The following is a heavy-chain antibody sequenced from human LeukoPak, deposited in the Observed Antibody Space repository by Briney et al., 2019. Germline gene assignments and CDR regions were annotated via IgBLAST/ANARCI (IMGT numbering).Heavy chain of an antibody. D-gene: IGHD1-1*01. CDR1: EYALNRND. V-gene: IGHV1-8*01. J-gene: IGHJ3*01. Sequence: CPASEYALNRNDVSRGGRGIGKGIEWMGWMSPNSGNTGYAQKFQGRVIMTRNTSISTAYMELSSLRSEDTAVYYCARGRHNNCWGQGTMVTVSS. CDR2: MSPNSGNT. CDR3: ARGRHNNC.